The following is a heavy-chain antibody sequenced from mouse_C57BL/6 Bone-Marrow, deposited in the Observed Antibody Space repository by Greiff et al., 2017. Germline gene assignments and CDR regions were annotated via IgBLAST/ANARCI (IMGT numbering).Heavy chain of an antibody. V-gene: IGHV1-26*01. CDR3: ARRLRMDY. D-gene: IGHD1-1*01. CDR2: INPNNGGT. Sequence: EVQLQQSGPELVKPGASVKISCKASGYTFTDYYMNWVKQSHGKSLEWIGDINPNNGGTSYNQKFKGKATLTVDKSSSTAYMELRSLTSEDSAVYYCARRLRMDYWGQGTSVTVSS. CDR1: GYTFTDYY. J-gene: IGHJ4*01.